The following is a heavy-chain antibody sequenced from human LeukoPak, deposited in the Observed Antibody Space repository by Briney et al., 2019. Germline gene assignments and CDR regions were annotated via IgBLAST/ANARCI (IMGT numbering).Heavy chain of an antibody. CDR2: ISAYNGNT. J-gene: IGHJ6*02. V-gene: IGHV1-18*01. CDR3: GRESSEGYSYGSYYYYYGMDV. CDR1: GYTFTSFG. Sequence: ASVKVSCKASGYTFTSFGISWGRQAPGQGLEWMGWISAYNGNTKSAQKFQGRVTLTTDTSTSTVYMELSSLRSEDTAVYYCGRESSEGYSYGSYYYYYGMDVWGQGTTVTVSS. D-gene: IGHD5-18*01.